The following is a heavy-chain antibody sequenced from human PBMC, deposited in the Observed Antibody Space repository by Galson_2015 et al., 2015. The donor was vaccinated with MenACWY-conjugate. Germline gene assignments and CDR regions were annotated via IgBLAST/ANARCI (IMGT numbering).Heavy chain of an antibody. V-gene: IGHV3-30*04. CDR1: GFTFSSYA. J-gene: IGHJ4*02. Sequence: SLRLSCAASGFTFSSYAMHWVRQAPGKGLEWVAVISYDGSNKYYADSVKGRFTISRDNTKNTLYLQMNSLRAEDTAVYYCARVKYSSSYYSDYWPQATLVTVAS. D-gene: IGHD6-13*01. CDR2: ISYDGSNK. CDR3: ARVKYSSSYYSDY.